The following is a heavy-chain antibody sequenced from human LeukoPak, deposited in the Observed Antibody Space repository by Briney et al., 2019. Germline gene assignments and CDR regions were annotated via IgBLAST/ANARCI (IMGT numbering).Heavy chain of an antibody. Sequence: PGGSLRLSCAASGFTFSSYAMGWARQAPGKGLEWVSAISGSGGSTYYADSVKGRFTISRDSSKNTLYLQMSSLRAEDTALYYCARGPIGYCSGGSCYPLDYWGQGTLVTVSS. CDR1: GFTFSSYA. J-gene: IGHJ4*02. CDR2: ISGSGGST. V-gene: IGHV3-23*01. CDR3: ARGPIGYCSGGSCYPLDY. D-gene: IGHD2-15*01.